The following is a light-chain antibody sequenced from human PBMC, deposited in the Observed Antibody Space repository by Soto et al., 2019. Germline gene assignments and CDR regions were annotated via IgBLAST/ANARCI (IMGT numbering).Light chain of an antibody. J-gene: IGKJ1*01. V-gene: IGKV3-20*01. CDR2: GAS. CDR1: QSVSSSY. Sequence: EIVLTQSPGTLSLSPGERATLSCRASQSVSSSYLAWYQQKPGQAPRLLIYGASSRATGIPDRFSGSGSGTEFTLSISSLQSEDFAVYYCQQYGRLVRTFGQGTKVDIK. CDR3: QQYGRLVRT.